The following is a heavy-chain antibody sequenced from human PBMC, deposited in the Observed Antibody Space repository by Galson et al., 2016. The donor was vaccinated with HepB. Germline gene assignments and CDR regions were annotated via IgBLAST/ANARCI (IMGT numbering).Heavy chain of an antibody. V-gene: IGHV2-5*08. CDR3: AHITTLATIDF. CDR1: GTSISSGDNY. D-gene: IGHD1-14*01. J-gene: IGHJ4*02. CDR2: IYWGDDE. Sequence: TLSLTCTVSGTSISSGDNYWTWIRQPPGKALEWLALIYWGDDERYSPSLKSRLTITKDTSKNQVVLTMTNMDPVDTATYYCAHITTLATIDFWGQGALVTVSS.